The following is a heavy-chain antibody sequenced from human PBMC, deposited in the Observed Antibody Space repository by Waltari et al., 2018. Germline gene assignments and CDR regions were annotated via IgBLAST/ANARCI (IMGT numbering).Heavy chain of an antibody. Sequence: QVQLVQSGAEVKKPGSSVKVSCKASGGTFSSYTIRWVRQAPGQGLEWMGRIIPILGIANYAQKFQGRVTITADKSTSTAYMELSSLRSEDTAVYYCARGAAAGRGGYYFDYWGQGTLVTVSS. D-gene: IGHD6-13*01. V-gene: IGHV1-69*02. CDR3: ARGAAAGRGGYYFDY. J-gene: IGHJ4*02. CDR1: GGTFSSYT. CDR2: IIPILGIA.